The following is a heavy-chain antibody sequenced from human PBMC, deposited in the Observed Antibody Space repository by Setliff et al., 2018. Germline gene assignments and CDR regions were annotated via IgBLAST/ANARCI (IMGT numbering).Heavy chain of an antibody. CDR1: GGSFSDYY. CDR3: ARVDFTMIQGVLGL. D-gene: IGHD3-10*01. V-gene: IGHV4-34*01. Sequence: SETLSLTCTVYGGSFSDYYWGWVRQPPGKGLEWIGEINHSGSTNYIPSLKSRVTISVDMSKNQFSMKLTSVTAADTAVYYCARVDFTMIQGVLGLWGQGTLVTVSS. J-gene: IGHJ1*01. CDR2: INHSGST.